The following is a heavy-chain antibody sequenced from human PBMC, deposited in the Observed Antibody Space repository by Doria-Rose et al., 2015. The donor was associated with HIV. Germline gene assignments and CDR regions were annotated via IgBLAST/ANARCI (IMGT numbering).Heavy chain of an antibody. J-gene: IGHJ4*02. CDR3: ARIKSSRWYHKYYFDF. V-gene: IGHV2-26*01. CDR2: IFSDDER. D-gene: IGHD6-13*01. Sequence: QVTLKEPGPMLVKPTETLTLTCTVSGVSLSSPGMGVSWIRQPPGKALEWLANIFSDDERSYKTSLKSRLTISRGTSKSQVVLTMTDMDPVDTATYYCARIKSSRWYHKYYFDFWGQGTLVIVSA. CDR1: GVSLSSPGMG.